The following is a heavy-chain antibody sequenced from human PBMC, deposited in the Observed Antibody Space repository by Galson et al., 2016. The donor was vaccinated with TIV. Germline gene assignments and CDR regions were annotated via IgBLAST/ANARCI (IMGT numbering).Heavy chain of an antibody. Sequence: SETLSLTCTVSGGSISSYFWYWIRQPAGKGLEWIGRIDDVGNTIYNPSLKSRVTMSVDTSKNQFSLKLTSVTAADPAVYYCAREVTARKYGGALSWFDPWGQGTRVIVSS. CDR3: AREVTARKYGGALSWFDP. CDR2: IDDVGNT. V-gene: IGHV4-4*07. D-gene: IGHD3-16*01. J-gene: IGHJ5*02. CDR1: GGSISSYF.